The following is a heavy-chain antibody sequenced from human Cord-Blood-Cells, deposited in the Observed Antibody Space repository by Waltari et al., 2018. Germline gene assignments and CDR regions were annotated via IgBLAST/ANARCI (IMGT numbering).Heavy chain of an antibody. J-gene: IGHJ3*02. V-gene: IGHV4-59*08. CDR1: GGSISSYY. Sequence: QVQLQESGPGLVKPSEPLSLTCTVSGGSISSYYWSWIRQPPGKGLEWIGYIYYSGSTNYNPSLKSRVTISVDTSKNQFSLKLSSVTAADTAVYYCARQVRYCSSTSCNDAFDIWGQGTMVTVSS. CDR2: IYYSGST. CDR3: ARQVRYCSSTSCNDAFDI. D-gene: IGHD2-2*01.